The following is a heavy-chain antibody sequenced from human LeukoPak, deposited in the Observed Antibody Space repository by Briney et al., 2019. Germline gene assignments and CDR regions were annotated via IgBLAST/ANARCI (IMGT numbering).Heavy chain of an antibody. CDR3: AKSWSTGTGVMEREDEY. D-gene: IGHD3-16*01. V-gene: IGHV3-23*01. J-gene: IGHJ4*02. CDR2: ISSSGGRT. CDR1: GITFSAYA. Sequence: QSGGTLRPSCKASGITFSAYAMDWVRQAPGKGLEWVSAISSSGGRTYYVDSVKGRFTISRDNSKNTLYLQMNSLRVEDTAVYYCAKSWSTGTGVMEREDEYWGQGTLVIVSS.